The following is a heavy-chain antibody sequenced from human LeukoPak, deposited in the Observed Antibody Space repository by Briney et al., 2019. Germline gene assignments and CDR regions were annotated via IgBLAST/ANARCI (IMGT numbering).Heavy chain of an antibody. D-gene: IGHD2-2*01. CDR3: AKDLAPVTSCHDY. CDR1: GFTFSSYA. V-gene: IGHV3-23*01. Sequence: GGSLRLSCAASGFTFSSYAMSWVRQAPGKGLEWVSAISGSGGSTHYADSVKGRFTISRDNSKNTLYLQMNSLRAEDTAVYYCAKDLAPVTSCHDYWGQGTLVTVSS. CDR2: ISGSGGST. J-gene: IGHJ4*02.